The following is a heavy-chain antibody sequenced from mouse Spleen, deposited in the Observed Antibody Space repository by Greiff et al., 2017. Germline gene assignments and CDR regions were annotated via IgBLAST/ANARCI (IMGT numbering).Heavy chain of an antibody. CDR1: GYTFTSHW. CDR2: IFPGSGST. V-gene: IGHV1-56*01. D-gene: IGHD2-3*01. J-gene: IGHJ4*01. Sequence: QVQLQQSGPELVRPGASVKISCKAPGYTFTSHWMQWVRQRPGQGLEWIGEIFPGSGSTYYNEKFKGKATLTVDTSSSTAYMQLSSLTSEGSAVYCCARWLLREGYYAMDYWGQGTSVTVSS. CDR3: ARWLLREGYYAMDY.